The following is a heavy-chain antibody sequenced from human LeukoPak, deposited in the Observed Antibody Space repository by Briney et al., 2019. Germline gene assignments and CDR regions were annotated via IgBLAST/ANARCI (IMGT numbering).Heavy chain of an antibody. V-gene: IGHV1-58*02. CDR3: GAHYSSGSHIITPEGY. CDR2: IVVGSGNT. D-gene: IGHD3-10*01. J-gene: IGHJ4*02. CDR1: GLTFTRLV. Sequence: GTSVKLSCTSSGLTFTRLVIQQLPQSRGQRLEGIGWIVVGSGNTNYAQKFQERVTITRDMSTSTAYMELSSLRSEDTGVYYSGAHYSSGSHIITPEGYWGQGTLVTVSS.